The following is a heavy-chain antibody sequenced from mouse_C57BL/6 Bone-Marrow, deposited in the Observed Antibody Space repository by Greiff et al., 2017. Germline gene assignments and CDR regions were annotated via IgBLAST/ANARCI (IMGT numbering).Heavy chain of an antibody. V-gene: IGHV1-81*01. Sequence: QVQLQQSGAELARPGASVKLSCKASGYTFTSYGISWVKQRPGQGLEWIGEIYPRSGNTYHNEKFKGKATLTADKSSSTAYMELRSLTSEDSAVYFCAISAWFAYWGQGTLVTVSA. CDR1: GYTFTSYG. CDR3: AISAWFAY. J-gene: IGHJ3*01. CDR2: IYPRSGNT.